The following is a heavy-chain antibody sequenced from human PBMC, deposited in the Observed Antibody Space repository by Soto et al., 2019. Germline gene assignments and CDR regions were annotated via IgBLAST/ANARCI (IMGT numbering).Heavy chain of an antibody. CDR2: INPNSGGT. D-gene: IGHD6-13*01. CDR3: ARDLGYSSSWWNWFDP. CDR1: GYTFTGYY. Sequence: ASVKVPCKASGYTFTGYYMHWVRQAPGQGLEWMGWINPNSGGTNYAQKFQGWVTMTRDTSISTAYMELSRLRSDDTAVYYCARDLGYSSSWWNWFDPWGQGTLVTVSS. V-gene: IGHV1-2*04. J-gene: IGHJ5*02.